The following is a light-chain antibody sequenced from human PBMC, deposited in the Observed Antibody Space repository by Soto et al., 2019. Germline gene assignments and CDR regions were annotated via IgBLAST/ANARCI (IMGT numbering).Light chain of an antibody. CDR1: RSLCLRIGNNT. CDR2: LGS. CDR3: MQALQTPLT. V-gene: IGKV2-28*01. Sequence: DIVMTQSPLSLPVTPGEPAPISCRLSRSLCLRIGNNTLDWYLQKPGQSPQLLIYLGSNRASGVPDRFSGSGSGTDFTLKISRVEAEDVGVYYCMQALQTPLTFGGGTKVEIK. J-gene: IGKJ4*01.